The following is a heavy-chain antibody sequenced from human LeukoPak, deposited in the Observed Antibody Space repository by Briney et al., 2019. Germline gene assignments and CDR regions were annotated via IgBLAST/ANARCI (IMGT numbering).Heavy chain of an antibody. Sequence: GGSLRLSCAASGFTFSSYAMSWVRQAPGKGLEWVSVITTSGGATYYAESVKGRFTISRDNSKNTLYLQMNSLRAEDTAVYYCATVVSGYWASVFWGQGTLLTVSS. CDR2: ITTSGGAT. D-gene: IGHD5/OR15-5a*01. CDR3: ATVVSGYWASVF. CDR1: GFTFSSYA. J-gene: IGHJ1*01. V-gene: IGHV3-23*01.